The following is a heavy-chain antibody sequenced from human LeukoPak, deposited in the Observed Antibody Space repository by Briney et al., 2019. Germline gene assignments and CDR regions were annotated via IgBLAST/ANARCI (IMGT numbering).Heavy chain of an antibody. J-gene: IGHJ1*01. D-gene: IGHD1-26*01. Sequence: PGGSLRLSCAASGFTFSDYYMSWIRQAPGKGLEWVSSISSSSSYIYYADSVKGRFTISRDNAKNSLYLQMNSLRAEDTAVYYCARSATMKSTEYFQHWGQGTLVTVSS. V-gene: IGHV3-11*06. CDR2: ISSSSSYI. CDR1: GFTFSDYY. CDR3: ARSATMKSTEYFQH.